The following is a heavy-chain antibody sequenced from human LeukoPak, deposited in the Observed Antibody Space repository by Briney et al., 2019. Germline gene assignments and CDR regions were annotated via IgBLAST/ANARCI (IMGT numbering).Heavy chain of an antibody. CDR1: GYTFTTHF. CDR2: INPADGTR. Sequence: ASVKVSCTASGYTFTTHFMNWVRQAPGQGLEWMAIINPADGTRTYAQKFQDRVTLTRDTSTDTVYMVLSSLRSDDTAVYYCARGAGDVFHERRILDRWGQGTLVTVSS. J-gene: IGHJ5*02. V-gene: IGHV1-46*01. D-gene: IGHD2-8*02. CDR3: ARGAGDVFHERRILDR.